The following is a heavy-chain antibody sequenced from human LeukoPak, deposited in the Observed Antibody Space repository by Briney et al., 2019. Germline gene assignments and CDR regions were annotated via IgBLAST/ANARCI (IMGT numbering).Heavy chain of an antibody. CDR2: ISYDGSNK. CDR3: AKDNGAYGSAGDY. J-gene: IGHJ4*02. D-gene: IGHD3-10*01. V-gene: IGHV3-30*18. CDR1: GFTFSSYG. Sequence: GGSLRLSCAASGFTFSSYGMNWVRQAPGKGLEWVAVISYDGSNKYYADSVKGRFTISRDNSKNTLYLQMNSLRGEGTAVYYCAKDNGAYGSAGDYWGQGTLVTVSS.